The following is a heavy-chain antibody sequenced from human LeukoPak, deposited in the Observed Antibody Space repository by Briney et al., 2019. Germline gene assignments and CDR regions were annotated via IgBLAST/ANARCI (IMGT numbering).Heavy chain of an antibody. CDR2: IYSGGTT. Sequence: PGGSLRLSCAASGFNVNRNYMNWVRQAPGKGLEWVSTIYSGGTTYYADSVKGRFTISRDSSKNTLFLQMNRLRPEDAAVYYCAKAPVTTCRGAFCYPFDYWGLGTLVTVSS. V-gene: IGHV3-53*01. CDR3: AKAPVTTCRGAFCYPFDY. D-gene: IGHD2-15*01. J-gene: IGHJ4*02. CDR1: GFNVNRNY.